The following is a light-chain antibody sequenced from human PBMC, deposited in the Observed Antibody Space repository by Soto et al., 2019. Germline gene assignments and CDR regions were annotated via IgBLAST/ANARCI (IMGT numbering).Light chain of an antibody. CDR1: SSNIGAGYD. V-gene: IGLV1-40*01. CDR2: GNS. CDR3: QVWDSSDNHVV. J-gene: IGLJ2*01. Sequence: QSVLTQPPSVSGAPGQRVTVSCTGSSSNIGAGYDVHWYQQLPGTAPKLLIYGNSNRPSGVPDRFSGSNSGHTATLTINRVEAGDEADYYCQVWDSSDNHVVFGGGTKVTVL.